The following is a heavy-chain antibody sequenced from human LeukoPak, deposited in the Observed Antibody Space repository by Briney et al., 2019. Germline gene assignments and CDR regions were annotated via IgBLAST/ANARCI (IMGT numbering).Heavy chain of an antibody. J-gene: IGHJ3*02. CDR1: GASVSSNSAA. CDR3: ARGWVFGI. Sequence: KPSDPLSLICVISGASVSSNSAACNWIKQSPSRGLEWLGRTYYRSKWYNDYAVSVKSRITINPDTSKNQFSLQLNSVTPEDTAVYYCARGWVFGIWGQGTMVTVSS. V-gene: IGHV6-1*01. CDR2: TYYRSKWYN. D-gene: IGHD3-16*01.